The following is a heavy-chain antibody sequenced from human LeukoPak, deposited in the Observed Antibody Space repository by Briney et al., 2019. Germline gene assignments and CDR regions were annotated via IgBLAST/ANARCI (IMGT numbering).Heavy chain of an antibody. J-gene: IGHJ4*02. Sequence: PGGSLRLSCAASGFTFSSYAMSWVRQAPGKGLEWVSAISGSGGSTYYADSVKSRFTISRDNSKNTLYLQMNSLRAEDTAVYYCAKGPMGIVGATRPFSLLDYWGQGTLVTVSS. D-gene: IGHD1-26*01. CDR1: GFTFSSYA. V-gene: IGHV3-23*01. CDR2: ISGSGGST. CDR3: AKGPMGIVGATRPFSLLDY.